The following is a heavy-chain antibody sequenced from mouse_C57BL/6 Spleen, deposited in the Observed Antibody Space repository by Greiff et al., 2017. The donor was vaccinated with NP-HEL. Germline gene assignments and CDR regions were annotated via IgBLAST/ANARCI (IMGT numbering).Heavy chain of an antibody. CDR3: ARELRSSYWYFDV. Sequence: QVQLQQSGAELVRPGASVKLSCKASGYTFTDYYINWVKQRPGQGLEWIARIYPGSGNTYYNEKFKGKATLTAEKSSSTAYMQLSSLTSEDSAVYFCARELRSSYWYFDVWGTGTTVTVSS. J-gene: IGHJ1*03. CDR1: GYTFTDYY. V-gene: IGHV1-76*01. CDR2: IYPGSGNT. D-gene: IGHD1-1*01.